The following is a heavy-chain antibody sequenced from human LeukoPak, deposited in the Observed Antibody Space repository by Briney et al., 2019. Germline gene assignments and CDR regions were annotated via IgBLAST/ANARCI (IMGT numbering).Heavy chain of an antibody. V-gene: IGHV4-59*13. CDR2: IYYSGST. J-gene: IGHJ2*01. CDR3: ARLGYCSSTSCRYWYFDL. Sequence: SETLSLTCTVSGGSISSYYWSWIRKPPGKGLEWMGYIYYSGSTNYNHSLNSRVTISVATSKTQFSLNLNSVTAADTAVYYCARLGYCSSTSCRYWYFDLWGRGTLVTVSS. CDR1: GGSISSYY. D-gene: IGHD2-2*01.